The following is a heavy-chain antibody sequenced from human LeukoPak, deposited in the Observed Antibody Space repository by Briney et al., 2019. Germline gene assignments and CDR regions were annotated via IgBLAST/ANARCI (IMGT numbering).Heavy chain of an antibody. Sequence: GGSLRLSCAASGFTFSSYWMHWVRQAPGKGLVWVSRIKTDGSRTSYADSVKGRFTISRDNAKNTLYLQMNSLRAEDTAVYYCARESYCSGGSCYSGRAFDMWGQGTMVTVSS. V-gene: IGHV3-74*01. CDR1: GFTFSSYW. D-gene: IGHD2-15*01. J-gene: IGHJ3*02. CDR3: ARESYCSGGSCYSGRAFDM. CDR2: IKTDGSRT.